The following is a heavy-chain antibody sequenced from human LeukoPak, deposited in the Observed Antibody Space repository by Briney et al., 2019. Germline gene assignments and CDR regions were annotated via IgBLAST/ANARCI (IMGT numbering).Heavy chain of an antibody. V-gene: IGHV1-24*01. CDR2: FDPEDGET. Sequence: GASVTVSFTVSGYTLTELSMHWVRRAPGKGLEWMGGFDPEDGETIYAQKFQGRVTMTEDTSTDTAYMELSSLRSEDTAVYYCATNDPHFGYWGQGTLVTVSS. CDR3: ATNDPHFGY. D-gene: IGHD1-1*01. J-gene: IGHJ4*02. CDR1: GYTLTELS.